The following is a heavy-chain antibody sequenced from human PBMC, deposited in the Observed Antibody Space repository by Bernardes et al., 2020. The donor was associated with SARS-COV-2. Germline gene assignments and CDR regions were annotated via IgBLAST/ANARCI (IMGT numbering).Heavy chain of an antibody. Sequence: GESLMISCKGSGYSFTSYWIGWVRQMPGKGLEWMGIIYPGDSDTRYSPSFQGQVTISADKSISTAYLQWSSLKASDTAMYYCARRYCSSTSCLNWFDPWGQGTLVTVSS. CDR3: ARRYCSSTSCLNWFDP. D-gene: IGHD2-2*01. CDR1: GYSFTSYW. V-gene: IGHV5-51*01. CDR2: IYPGDSDT. J-gene: IGHJ5*02.